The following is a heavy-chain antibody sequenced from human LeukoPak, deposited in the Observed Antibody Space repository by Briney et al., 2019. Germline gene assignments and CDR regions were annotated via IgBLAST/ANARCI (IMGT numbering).Heavy chain of an antibody. Sequence: GGSLRLSCAASGFSFSNYWMHWVRQAPGKGLVWVSRINSDGSSTTYADSVKGRFTISRDNAKNSLYLQMNSLRAEDTAVYYCAREDYYGSGSPWYFDLWGRGTLVTVSS. CDR2: INSDGSST. V-gene: IGHV3-74*01. D-gene: IGHD3-10*01. CDR3: AREDYYGSGSPWYFDL. J-gene: IGHJ2*01. CDR1: GFSFSNYW.